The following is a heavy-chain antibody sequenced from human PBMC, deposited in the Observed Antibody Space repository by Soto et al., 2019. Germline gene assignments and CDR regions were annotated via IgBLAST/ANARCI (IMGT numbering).Heavy chain of an antibody. J-gene: IGHJ6*02. Sequence: ESGGGVVQPGRSLRLSCAASGFTFSSYGMHWVRQAPGKGLEWVAVIWYDGSNKYYADSVKGRFSISRDNSKNTLFLQVNSLKAEDTAVYYCARDPRLAPPCYGMDVWGQGTTVTVSS. V-gene: IGHV3-33*01. CDR3: ARDPRLAPPCYGMDV. D-gene: IGHD6-19*01. CDR1: GFTFSSYG. CDR2: IWYDGSNK.